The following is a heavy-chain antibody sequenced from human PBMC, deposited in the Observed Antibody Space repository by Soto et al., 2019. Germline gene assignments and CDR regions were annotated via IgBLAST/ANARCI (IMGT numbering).Heavy chain of an antibody. CDR1: GYTFTSYG. CDR2: ISAYNGNT. Sequence: SVEVSFRASGYTFTSYGISWVRQAPGQGLEWMGWISAYNGNTNYAQKLQGRVTMTTDTSTSTAYMELRSLRSDDTAVYYCARRGGSYYDFDYWGQGTLVTVSS. D-gene: IGHD1-26*01. CDR3: ARRGGSYYDFDY. J-gene: IGHJ4*02. V-gene: IGHV1-18*01.